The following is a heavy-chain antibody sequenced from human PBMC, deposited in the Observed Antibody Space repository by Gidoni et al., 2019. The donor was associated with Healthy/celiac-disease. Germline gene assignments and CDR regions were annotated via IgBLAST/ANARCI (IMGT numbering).Heavy chain of an antibody. CDR1: GFTFDDYG. CDR3: ARFRYDQTSYYFDY. D-gene: IGHD1-1*01. Sequence: EVQLVESGGGVVRPGGSLGLSCAAPGFTFDDYGMRWVRQAPGKGLEWVSGINWNGGSTGYADSVKGRFTISRDNAKNSLYLQMNSLRAEDTALYYCARFRYDQTSYYFDYWGQGTLVTVSS. V-gene: IGHV3-20*04. J-gene: IGHJ4*02. CDR2: INWNGGST.